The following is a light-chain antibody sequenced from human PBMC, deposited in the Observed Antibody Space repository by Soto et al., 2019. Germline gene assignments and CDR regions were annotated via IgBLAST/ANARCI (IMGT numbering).Light chain of an antibody. Sequence: QSALTQPASVSGSPGQSITVSCTGTTSDVGGYDYVSWFQHHPGKAPKLMIYEVSRRPSGVSNRFSGSKSGNTASLTISGLQAEDEGEYYCSSYRATSPLVVFGGGNKLTVL. CDR1: TSDVGGYDY. CDR2: EVS. CDR3: SSYRATSPLVV. V-gene: IGLV2-14*01. J-gene: IGLJ2*01.